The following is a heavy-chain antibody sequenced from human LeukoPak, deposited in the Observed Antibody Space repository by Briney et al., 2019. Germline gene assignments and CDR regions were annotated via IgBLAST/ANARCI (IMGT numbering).Heavy chain of an antibody. V-gene: IGHV3-23*01. CDR3: AKSSLYAMYVD. J-gene: IGHJ4*02. D-gene: IGHD2-8*01. CDR2: ISGSGGST. Sequence: GGSLRLSCAASGFTSSSYAMSWVRQAPVKGLEWVSAISGSGGSTYYADSVKGRFTISRDNSKNTLYLQMNNLRAEHTAVYYCAKSSLYAMYVDWGQGTLVTVSS. CDR1: GFTSSSYA.